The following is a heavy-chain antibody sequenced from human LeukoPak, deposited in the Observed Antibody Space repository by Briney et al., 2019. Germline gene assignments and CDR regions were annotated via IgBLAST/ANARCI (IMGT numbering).Heavy chain of an antibody. J-gene: IGHJ4*02. Sequence: GGSLRLSCAASGFIFSHYGMHWVRQAPGKGLEWVAVIWSDGTNRYYADSVKGRFSINRDDSQKRVFLQMDSLRAEDTAVYYCARDAQRGFDYSNSLQYWGQGALVTVSS. D-gene: IGHD4-11*01. V-gene: IGHV3-33*01. CDR1: GFIFSHYG. CDR3: ARDAQRGFDYSNSLQY. CDR2: IWSDGTNR.